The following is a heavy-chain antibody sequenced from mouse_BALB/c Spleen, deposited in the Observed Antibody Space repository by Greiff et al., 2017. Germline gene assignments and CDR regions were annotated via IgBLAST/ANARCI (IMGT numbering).Heavy chain of an antibody. CDR3: TSTGSWDGYFDY. V-gene: IGHV5-17*02. CDR1: GFTFSSFG. CDR2: ISSGSSTI. J-gene: IGHJ2*01. D-gene: IGHD4-1*01. Sequence: DVQLVESGGGLVQPGGSRKLSCAASGFTFSSFGMHWVRQAPEKGLEWVAYISSGSSTIYYADTVKGRFTISRDNPKNTLFLQMTSLRSEDTAMYCCTSTGSWDGYFDYWGQGTTLTVSS.